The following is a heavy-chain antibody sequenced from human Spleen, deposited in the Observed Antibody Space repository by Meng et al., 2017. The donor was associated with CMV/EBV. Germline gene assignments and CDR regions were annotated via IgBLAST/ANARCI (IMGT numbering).Heavy chain of an antibody. CDR2: ITWNGDAT. Sequence: GGSLRLSCEASGFIFYDFGMSWVCQAPGKGLEWVSGITWNGDATGYGDSVKGRFTISRDNSKNTLYLQMNSLRAEDTAVYYCARDRGLGVVPFDYWGQGTLVTVSS. CDR3: ARDRGLGVVPFDY. J-gene: IGHJ4*02. V-gene: IGHV3-20*04. D-gene: IGHD3-3*01. CDR1: GFIFYDFG.